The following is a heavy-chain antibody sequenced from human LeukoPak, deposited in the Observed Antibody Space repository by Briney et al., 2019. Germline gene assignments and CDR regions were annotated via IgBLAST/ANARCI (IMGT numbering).Heavy chain of an antibody. V-gene: IGHV4-34*01. CDR3: ARAAGYDYVWGSYRYGNFDY. Sequence: SETLSLTCTVSGGSISSYYWSWIRQPPGKGLEWIGEINHSGSTNYNPSLKSRVTISVDTSKNQFSLKLSSVTAADTAVYYCARAAGYDYVWGSYRYGNFDYWGQGTLVTVSS. J-gene: IGHJ4*02. D-gene: IGHD3-16*02. CDR1: GGSISSYY. CDR2: INHSGST.